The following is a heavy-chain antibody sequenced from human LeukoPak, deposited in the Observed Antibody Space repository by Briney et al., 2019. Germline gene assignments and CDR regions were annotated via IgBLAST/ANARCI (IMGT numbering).Heavy chain of an antibody. V-gene: IGHV1-2*02. CDR2: INPNSGGT. CDR3: ARGITGTTLGIDY. Sequence: ASVKVSCKASGYTFTGYYMHWVRQAPGQGLEWMGWINPNSGGTNYAQKFQGRATMTRDTSISTAYMELSRLRSDDTAVYYCARGITGTTLGIDYWGQGTLVTVSS. D-gene: IGHD1-7*01. J-gene: IGHJ4*02. CDR1: GYTFTGYY.